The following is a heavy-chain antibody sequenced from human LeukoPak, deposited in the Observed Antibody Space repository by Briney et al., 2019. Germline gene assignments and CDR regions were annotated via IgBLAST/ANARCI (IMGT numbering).Heavy chain of an antibody. Sequence: GGSLRLSCAASGFTFSSYAMSWVRQAPGKGLEWVSGISGSGSSTYYADSVKRRFTISRDNSKNTLYLQMNSLRAEDTAVYYCARTYYYDSSGSYYFDYWGQGTLVTVSS. V-gene: IGHV3-23*01. CDR1: GFTFSSYA. CDR3: ARTYYYDSSGSYYFDY. CDR2: ISGSGSST. J-gene: IGHJ4*02. D-gene: IGHD3-22*01.